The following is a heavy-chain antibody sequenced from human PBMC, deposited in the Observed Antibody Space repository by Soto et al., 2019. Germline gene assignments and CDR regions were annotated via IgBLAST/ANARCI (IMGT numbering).Heavy chain of an antibody. V-gene: IGHV3-73*01. D-gene: IGHD6-13*01. CDR1: GFTFSGSA. Sequence: EVQLVESGGGLVQPGGSLKLSCAASGFTFSGSAMHWVRQASGKGLEWVGRIRSKANSYATAYVASVKGRFTISRDDSKNTAYLQMNSLKTEDTAVYYCTRQSVSSWYNGGFDYWGQGTLVTVSS. CDR2: IRSKANSYAT. CDR3: TRQSVSSWYNGGFDY. J-gene: IGHJ4*02.